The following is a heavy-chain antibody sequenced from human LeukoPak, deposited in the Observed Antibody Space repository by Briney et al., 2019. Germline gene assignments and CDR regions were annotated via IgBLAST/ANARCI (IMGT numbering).Heavy chain of an antibody. J-gene: IGHJ2*01. CDR3: ARDPSGWFFDL. CDR2: IYTGGNT. CDR1: GGSISSNY. V-gene: IGHV4-4*07. Sequence: SETLSLTCTVSGGSISSNYWSWIRQPAGKGLEWIGRIYTGGNTNYNPSLKSRVTISMDTSKNQLSLRLTSVTAADTALYYRARDPSGWFFDLWGRGTLVTVSS.